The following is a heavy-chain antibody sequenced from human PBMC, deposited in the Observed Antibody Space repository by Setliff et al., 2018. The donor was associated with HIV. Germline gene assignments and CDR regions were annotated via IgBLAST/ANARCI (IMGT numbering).Heavy chain of an antibody. J-gene: IGHJ6*02. CDR1: GYSFTRYY. CDR3: ARDRRDGLYYHGMDV. D-gene: IGHD5-12*01. CDR2: THPSGGSP. V-gene: IGHV1-46*01. Sequence: ASVVSCKASGYSFTRYYMHWVRQAPGQGLEWMGITHPSGGSPNYAQKFQGRVTMTRDMSTSTVYVELSSLRSEDTAVYYCARDRRDGLYYHGMDVWGQGTTVTISS.